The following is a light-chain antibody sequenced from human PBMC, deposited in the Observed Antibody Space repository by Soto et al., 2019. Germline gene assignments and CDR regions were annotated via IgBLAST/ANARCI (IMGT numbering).Light chain of an antibody. V-gene: IGKV1-33*01. CDR2: DAS. CDR3: QQYNNLPLT. J-gene: IGKJ4*01. Sequence: DIQITQSPSSLSASVGDRVTITCHASQDIRNYLNWYQQKPGRAPKVLIYDASNLETGVPSRFSGSGSGTDFTFTISSMEPEDFAKYYCQQYNNLPLTFGGGTKVDIK. CDR1: QDIRNY.